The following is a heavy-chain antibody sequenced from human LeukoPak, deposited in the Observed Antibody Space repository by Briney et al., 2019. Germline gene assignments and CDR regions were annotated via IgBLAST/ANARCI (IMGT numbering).Heavy chain of an antibody. J-gene: IGHJ4*02. CDR1: GFIFNHHA. CDR3: AKDAQRGFDYSNSLEY. CDR2: IWSDKSNR. D-gene: IGHD4-11*01. Sequence: GGSLRLSCAASGFIFNHHAMQWVRQAPGKGLEWVAVIWSDKSNRFYADSVRGRFTISRDDSRKTVYLQMERMTAEDTAIYYCAKDAQRGFDYSNSLEYWGQGALVTVAS. V-gene: IGHV3-33*06.